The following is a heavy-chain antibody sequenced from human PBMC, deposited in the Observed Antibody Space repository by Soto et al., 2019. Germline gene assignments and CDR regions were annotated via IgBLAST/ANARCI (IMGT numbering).Heavy chain of an antibody. D-gene: IGHD3-16*01. V-gene: IGHV3-33*08. CDR1: GFIVSDYV. J-gene: IGHJ3*02. Sequence: XGSLRLSFAASGFIVSDYVMHWVRQAPGKGLEWVAIIYYDGSNEHYADSVQGRFTISRDNSKNTLYLQMNSLRAEDTAVYYCERDRGSASDAFDICGQGTVVTVSS. CDR2: IYYDGSNE. CDR3: ERDRGSASDAFDI.